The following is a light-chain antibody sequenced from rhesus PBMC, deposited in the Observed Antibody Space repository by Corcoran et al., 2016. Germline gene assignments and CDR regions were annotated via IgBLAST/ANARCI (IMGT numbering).Light chain of an antibody. CDR3: NSYAGSNTYI. J-gene: IGLJ1*01. Sequence: QAVVTQEPSLTVSPGGTVTLTCGSSAGAVTSGNYPNWFQQKPGQAPRGLIYNTNSKHSWTPARFSGSLAGGKAALTLSGAQPEDESDYFCNSYAGSNTYIFGAGTRLTVL. CDR1: AGAVTSGNY. CDR2: NTN. V-gene: IGLV7-76*01.